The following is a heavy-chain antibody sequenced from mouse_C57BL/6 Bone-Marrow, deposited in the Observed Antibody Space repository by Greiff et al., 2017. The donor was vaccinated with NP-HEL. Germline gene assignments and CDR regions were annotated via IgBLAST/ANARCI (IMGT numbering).Heavy chain of an antibody. CDR1: GYTFTSYW. J-gene: IGHJ4*01. Sequence: VKLQQPGAELVKPGASVKMSCKASGYTFTSYWMQWVKQRPGQGLEWIGEIDPSDSYTNYNQKFKGKATLTVDTSSSTAYMQLSSLTSEDSAVYYCGTTGAMDYWGQGTSVTVSS. CDR2: IDPSDSYT. V-gene: IGHV1-50*01. CDR3: GTTGAMDY. D-gene: IGHD2-12*01.